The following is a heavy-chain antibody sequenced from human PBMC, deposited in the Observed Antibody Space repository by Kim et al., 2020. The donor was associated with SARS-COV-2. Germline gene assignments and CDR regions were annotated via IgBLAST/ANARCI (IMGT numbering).Heavy chain of an antibody. V-gene: IGHV4-39*01. CDR3: ASPTTVTGGFDY. J-gene: IGHJ4*02. CDR2: IYYSGST. D-gene: IGHD4-4*01. CDR1: GGSISSSSYY. Sequence: SETLSLTCTVSGGSISSSSYYWGWIRPPPGKGLEWIGSIYYSGSTYYNPTPQSRVTISVDTSKNQLSLKLSSVTAAATAVYYCASPTTVTGGFDYWGQGTMVTVSS.